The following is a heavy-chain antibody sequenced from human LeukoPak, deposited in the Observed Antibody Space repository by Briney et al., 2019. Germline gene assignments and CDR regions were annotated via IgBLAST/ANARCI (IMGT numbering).Heavy chain of an antibody. CDR3: TKGFGNYYESSGYYFDY. CDR1: GFTFSSYA. Sequence: GGSLRLSCAASGFTFSSYAMHWVRQAPGKGLEWVAVISYDGSNKYYADSVKGRFTISRDNSKNTLYLQMNSLRAEDTAIYYCTKGFGNYYESSGYYFDYWGQGTLVTGSS. D-gene: IGHD3-22*01. J-gene: IGHJ4*02. V-gene: IGHV3-30-3*01. CDR2: ISYDGSNK.